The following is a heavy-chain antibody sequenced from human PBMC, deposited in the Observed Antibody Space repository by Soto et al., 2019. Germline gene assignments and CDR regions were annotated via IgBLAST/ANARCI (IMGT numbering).Heavy chain of an antibody. CDR2: ISGSGGST. D-gene: IGHD2-15*01. Sequence: GGSLRLSCAASGFTFSSYWMHWVRQAPGKGLVWVSAISGSGGSTYYADSVKGRFTISRDNSKNTLYLQMNSLRAEDTAVYDCAKDRDAIYCSGGSCSNDYYYYYGMDVWGQGTTVTVSS. V-gene: IGHV3-23*01. CDR3: AKDRDAIYCSGGSCSNDYYYYYGMDV. CDR1: GFTFSSYW. J-gene: IGHJ6*02.